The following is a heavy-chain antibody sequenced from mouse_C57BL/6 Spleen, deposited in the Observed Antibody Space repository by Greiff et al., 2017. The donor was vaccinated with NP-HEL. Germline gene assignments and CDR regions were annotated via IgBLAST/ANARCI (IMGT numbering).Heavy chain of an antibody. CDR1: GFTFSSYA. J-gene: IGHJ1*03. CDR3: ARDRDYYGSSYRYFDV. CDR2: ISDGGSYT. D-gene: IGHD1-1*01. Sequence: EVHLVESGGGLVKPGGSLKLSCAASGFTFSSYAMSWVRQTPEKRLEWVATISDGGSYTYYPDNVKGRFTISRDNAKNNLYLQMSHLKSEDTAMYYCARDRDYYGSSYRYFDVWGTGTTVTVSS. V-gene: IGHV5-4*01.